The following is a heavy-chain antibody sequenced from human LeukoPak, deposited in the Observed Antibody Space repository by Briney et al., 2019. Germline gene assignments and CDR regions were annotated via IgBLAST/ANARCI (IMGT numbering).Heavy chain of an antibody. J-gene: IGHJ4*02. CDR1: GFTVSSNY. Sequence: PGGSLRLSCAASGFTVSSNYMSWVRQAPGKGLEWVSVIYSGGSTYYADSVKGRFTISRDNSKNTLYLQMDSLRAGDTAVYYCARDRAWNYFDYWGQGTLVTVSS. CDR2: IYSGGST. V-gene: IGHV3-53*05. CDR3: ARDRAWNYFDY. D-gene: IGHD3-3*01.